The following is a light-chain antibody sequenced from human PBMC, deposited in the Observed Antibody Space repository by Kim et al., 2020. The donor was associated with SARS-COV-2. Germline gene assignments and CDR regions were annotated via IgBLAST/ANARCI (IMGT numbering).Light chain of an antibody. V-gene: IGLV3-1*01. CDR1: KLEEKF. J-gene: IGLJ3*02. CDR2: EDI. CDR3: QTWDSSIVV. Sequence: VSQGKASTSTCSGEKLEEKFVSWFRQKPGRSPVLVIYEDIKRPSGIPERISGSTSGNTATLTIGGTQAMDEADYYCQTWDSSIVVFGGGTQLTVL.